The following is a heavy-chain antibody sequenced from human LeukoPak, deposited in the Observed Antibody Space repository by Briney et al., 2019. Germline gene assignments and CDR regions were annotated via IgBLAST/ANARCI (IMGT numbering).Heavy chain of an antibody. CDR3: ARDVIAAAGYFDY. CDR2: IYTSGST. D-gene: IGHD6-13*01. CDR1: GGSISSYY. V-gene: IGHV4-4*07. Sequence: SETLSLTCTVSGGSISSYYGSWIRQPAGKGREWIGRIYTSGSTNYNPSLTSRVTMSVDTSKNQFSLKLSSVTAADTAVYYCARDVIAAAGYFDYWGQGTLVTVSS. J-gene: IGHJ4*02.